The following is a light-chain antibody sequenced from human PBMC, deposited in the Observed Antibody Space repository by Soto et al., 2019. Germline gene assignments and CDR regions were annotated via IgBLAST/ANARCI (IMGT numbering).Light chain of an antibody. CDR2: GAS. V-gene: IGKV3D-15*01. J-gene: IGKJ2*01. Sequence: EIVMTQSPDTQSVSPGERATLSCRASQSVGSNLAWYQQKPGQAPRLLIYGASTRATGIPDRFSGSGSDTDFSLTIRRLDPEDFAMYYCLLYFSPDRYTFGPGTKVQIK. CDR1: QSVGSN. CDR3: LLYFSPDRYT.